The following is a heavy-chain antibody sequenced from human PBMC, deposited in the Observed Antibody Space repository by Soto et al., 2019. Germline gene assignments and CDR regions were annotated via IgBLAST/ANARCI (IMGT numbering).Heavy chain of an antibody. D-gene: IGHD2-2*01. V-gene: IGHV4-31*03. Sequence: QVQLQESGPGLVKPSQTLSLTCTVSGGSITSGGYYWSWIRQHPGKGLEWIGFIYYSGNTYYNPSLRSRVTISVDTSKNQFSLKLTSVTAADTAVYYCARYQLGYCSSTWGQGTLVTVSS. CDR3: ARYQLGYCSST. J-gene: IGHJ4*02. CDR2: IYYSGNT. CDR1: GGSITSGGYY.